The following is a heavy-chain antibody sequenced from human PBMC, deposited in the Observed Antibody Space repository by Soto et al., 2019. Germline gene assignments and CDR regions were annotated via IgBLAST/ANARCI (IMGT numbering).Heavy chain of an antibody. D-gene: IGHD2-15*01. CDR3: ARELGGYCRGGSCASDYYGMDV. J-gene: IGHJ6*02. Sequence: PGGSLSLSCAASGFTFSSYAMSWVRQAPGKGRGWVSAMSRSGGSRYFADSVKGRCTISRDNSKNTLYLQMNSLRAEDTAVYYCARELGGYCRGGSCASDYYGMDVWGQGATVTASS. CDR2: MSRSGGSR. CDR1: GFTFSSYA. V-gene: IGHV3-23*01.